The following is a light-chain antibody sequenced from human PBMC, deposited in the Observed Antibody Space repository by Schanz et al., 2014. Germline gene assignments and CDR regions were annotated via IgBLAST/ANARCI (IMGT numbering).Light chain of an antibody. CDR3: QQYGSSPQT. Sequence: EIVLTQSPGTLSLSPGERATLSCRASQSVTNNLAWYQQKPGQAPRLLIYGASSRATGIPDRFSGSGSGTDFTLTISRLEPEDFAVYYCQQYGSSPQTFGQGTKVEIK. CDR2: GAS. J-gene: IGKJ1*01. CDR1: QSVTNN. V-gene: IGKV3-20*01.